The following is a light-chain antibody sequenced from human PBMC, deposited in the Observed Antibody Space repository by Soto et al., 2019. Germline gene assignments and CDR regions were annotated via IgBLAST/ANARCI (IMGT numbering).Light chain of an antibody. CDR1: QTISSW. CDR2: KAS. J-gene: IGKJ5*01. V-gene: IGKV1-5*03. Sequence: EIQMKQSPSCVSASVGDRVTITCRASQTISSWLAWYQQKPGKAPKLLIYKASTLKSGVPSRFSGSGSGTDFTLTISSLQPEDFATYDCQQLNSYLLTFGQGTRLEIK. CDR3: QQLNSYLLT.